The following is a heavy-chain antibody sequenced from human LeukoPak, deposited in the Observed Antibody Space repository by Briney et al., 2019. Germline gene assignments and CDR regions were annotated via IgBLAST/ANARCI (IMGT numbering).Heavy chain of an antibody. D-gene: IGHD2-15*01. Sequence: PGGSLRLSCAASGFTFSSYAMSWVRQAPGQGLQWVSAVGTSADTYYAGSVRGRFTISRDNSKNTLYLQMDSLRAEDTAIYYCTRKTPGRTPFDYWGQGILVTVSS. CDR3: TRKTPGRTPFDY. CDR2: VGTSADT. J-gene: IGHJ4*02. CDR1: GFTFSSYA. V-gene: IGHV3-23*01.